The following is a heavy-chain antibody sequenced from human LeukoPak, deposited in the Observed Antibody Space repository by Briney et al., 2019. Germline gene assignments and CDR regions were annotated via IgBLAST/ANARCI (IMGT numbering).Heavy chain of an antibody. D-gene: IGHD3-10*02. J-gene: IGHJ6*04. V-gene: IGHV3-21*01. CDR3: AELGITMIGGV. Sequence: SGGSLRLSCAASGFTFSSYSMNWVRQVPGKGLEWVSSISSSSSYIYSADSVKGRFTISRDNAKNSLYLQMNSLRAEDTAVYYCAELGITMIGGVWGKGTTVTISS. CDR2: ISSSSSYI. CDR1: GFTFSSYS.